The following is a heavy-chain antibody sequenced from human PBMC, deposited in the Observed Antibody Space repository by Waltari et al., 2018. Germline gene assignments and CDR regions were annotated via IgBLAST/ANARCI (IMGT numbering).Heavy chain of an antibody. V-gene: IGHV1-2*02. CDR3: ARDNHCSGGSCYSEFDP. J-gene: IGHJ5*02. Sequence: QVQLVQSGAEVKKPGASVKVSCKASGYTFTGYYMPWLRPAPGQGLEWMGWINPNSGGTNYAQKFQGRVTMTRDTSISTAYMELSRLRSDDTAVYYCARDNHCSGGSCYSEFDPWGQGTLVTVSS. CDR1: GYTFTGYY. CDR2: INPNSGGT. D-gene: IGHD2-15*01.